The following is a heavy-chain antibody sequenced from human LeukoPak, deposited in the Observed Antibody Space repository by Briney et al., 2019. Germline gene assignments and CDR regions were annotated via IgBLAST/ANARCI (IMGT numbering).Heavy chain of an antibody. CDR3: ARRGLSGYDLYYFDY. D-gene: IGHD5-12*01. J-gene: IGHJ4*02. Sequence: GASVKVSCKASGYTFTSYYIHWVRQAPGQGLEWMGWINPNSGGTNYAQKFQGRVTMTRDTSISTAYMELSRLRSDDTAVYYCARRGLSGYDLYYFDYWGQGTLVTVSS. CDR2: INPNSGGT. V-gene: IGHV1-2*02. CDR1: GYTFTSYY.